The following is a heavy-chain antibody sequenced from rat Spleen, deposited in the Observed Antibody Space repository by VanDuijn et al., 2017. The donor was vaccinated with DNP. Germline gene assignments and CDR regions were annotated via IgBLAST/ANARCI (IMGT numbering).Heavy chain of an antibody. D-gene: IGHD1-6*01. V-gene: IGHV5-7*01. CDR1: GFTFSNYD. Sequence: EVQLVESGGGLVQPGRSMKLSCAASGFTFSNYDMAWVRQAPKKGLEWVATISYDGSSTYYRDSVKGRFTISRDNAKSTLYLQMDSLRSEDTATYYCTTAYVYYGLYWGQGVMVTVSS. J-gene: IGHJ2*01. CDR3: TTAYVYYGLY. CDR2: ISYDGSST.